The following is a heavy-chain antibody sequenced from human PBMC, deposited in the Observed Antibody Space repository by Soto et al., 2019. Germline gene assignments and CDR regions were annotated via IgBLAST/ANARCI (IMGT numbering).Heavy chain of an antibody. J-gene: IGHJ6*03. V-gene: IGHV3-33*01. CDR3: AGSRASGYYSPVYYYYYMDV. CDR1: GFTFSSYG. D-gene: IGHD3-9*01. Sequence: GGSLRLSCAASGFTFSSYGMHWVRQAPGKGLEWVAVIWYDGSNKYYADSVKGRFTISRDKSKNTLYLQMNSLRAEDTAVYYCAGSRASGYYSPVYYYYYMDVWGKGTTVTVSS. CDR2: IWYDGSNK.